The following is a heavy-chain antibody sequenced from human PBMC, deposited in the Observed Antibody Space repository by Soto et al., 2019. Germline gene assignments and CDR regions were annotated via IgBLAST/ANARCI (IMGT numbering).Heavy chain of an antibody. V-gene: IGHV1-69*13. CDR3: ARGGRPYYYGSGSTPGMDV. J-gene: IGHJ6*02. CDR2: IIPIFGTA. D-gene: IGHD3-10*01. CDR1: GGTFSGYA. Sequence: GASVKVSCKASGGTFSGYAISWVRQAPGQGLEWMGGIIPIFGTANYAQKFQGRVTITADESTSTAYMELSSLRSEDTAVYYCARGGRPYYYGSGSTPGMDVWGQGTTVTVSS.